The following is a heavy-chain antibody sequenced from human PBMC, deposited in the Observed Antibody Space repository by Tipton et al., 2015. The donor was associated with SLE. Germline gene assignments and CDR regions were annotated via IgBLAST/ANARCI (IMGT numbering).Heavy chain of an antibody. CDR2: FYYTANT. D-gene: IGHD2-15*01. CDR1: GASISSSTHY. V-gene: IGHV4-39*07. CDR3: ARHYSRGGSCVGGWFDP. J-gene: IGHJ5*02. Sequence: TLSLTCSVSGASISSSTHYWGWIRQSPGKGLEWIGSFYYTANTYFNPSLRSRVTISVDTSKNRFSLELTFVTAADTAVYFCARHYSRGGSCVGGWFDPWGQGTLGTVSA.